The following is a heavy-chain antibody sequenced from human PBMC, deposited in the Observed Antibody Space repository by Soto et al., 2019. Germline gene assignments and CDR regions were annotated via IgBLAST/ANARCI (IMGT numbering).Heavy chain of an antibody. Sequence: GSLTLACLASGXTFSNFCINWVRQAPGKGLQWVANINQDGSEKYYVDGVKGRFTISRDKDCNSLFLQTDSLGVDDKAVYFCSRPYSSRRYFAPWGQGILCTVSS. CDR2: INQDGSEK. D-gene: IGHD6-13*01. CDR1: GXTFSNFC. J-gene: IGHJ5*02. V-gene: IGHV3-7*01. CDR3: SRPYSSRRYFAP.